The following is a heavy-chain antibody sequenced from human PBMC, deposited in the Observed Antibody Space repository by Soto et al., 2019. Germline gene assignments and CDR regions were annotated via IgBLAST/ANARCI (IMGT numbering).Heavy chain of an antibody. CDR3: ARAPGYYGSGSYYTLDV. CDR2: IYYSGST. Sequence: SETLSLTCTVSGGSISSYYWSWIRQPPGKGLEWIGYIYYSGSTNYNPSLKSRVTISVDTSKNQFSLKLSSVTAADTAVYYCARAPGYYGSGSYYTLDVWGQGTTVTVSS. CDR1: GGSISSYY. V-gene: IGHV4-59*01. D-gene: IGHD3-10*01. J-gene: IGHJ6*02.